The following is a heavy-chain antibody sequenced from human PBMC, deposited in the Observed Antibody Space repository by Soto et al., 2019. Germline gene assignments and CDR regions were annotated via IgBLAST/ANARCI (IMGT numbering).Heavy chain of an antibody. V-gene: IGHV3-21*01. CDR1: GFIFNTYS. J-gene: IGHJ4*02. Sequence: TVGSLRLSCAVSGFIFNTYSMDWVRQAPGKGLEWVASISPSGSYIYYGDSLRRRFTVSRDNAKNSLYLQMDSLRADDTAIYYCARFGLVTFDCWGQGTLVTVSS. CDR3: ARFGLVTFDC. CDR2: ISPSGSYI. D-gene: IGHD3-3*01.